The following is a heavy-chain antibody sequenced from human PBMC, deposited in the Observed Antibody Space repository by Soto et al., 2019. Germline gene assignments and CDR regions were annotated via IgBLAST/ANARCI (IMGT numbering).Heavy chain of an antibody. D-gene: IGHD3-16*02. CDR1: GVTVSSDAYY. V-gene: IGHV4-31*03. CDR2: IYHTGST. J-gene: IGHJ4*02. Sequence: PSETLSLTCTVSGVTVSSDAYYWSWIRQPPGKGLEWIGNIYHTGSTYYSPSLKSRVDISLDRSTNQFSLRLSSVTAADTAVYYSATYRFSGTKWSKFDYWGQGTLVTVSS. CDR3: ATYRFSGTKWSKFDY.